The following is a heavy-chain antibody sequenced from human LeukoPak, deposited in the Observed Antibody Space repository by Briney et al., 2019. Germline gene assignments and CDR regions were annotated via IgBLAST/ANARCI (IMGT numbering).Heavy chain of an antibody. V-gene: IGHV4-34*01. Sequence: PSETLSLTCAVYGGSFSGYYWSWIRQPPGKGLEWIGEINHSGSTNYNPSLKSRVTISVDTSKNQFSLKLSSVTAADTAVYYCARGGITMVRGVIDYWGQGTLVPVSS. CDR1: GGSFSGYY. J-gene: IGHJ4*02. CDR2: INHSGST. D-gene: IGHD3-10*01. CDR3: ARGGITMVRGVIDY.